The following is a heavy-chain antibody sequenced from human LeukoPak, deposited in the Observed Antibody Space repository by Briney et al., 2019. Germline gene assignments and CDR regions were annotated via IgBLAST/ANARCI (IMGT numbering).Heavy chain of an antibody. CDR3: ARDPLIGTLLYQGSYGMDV. CDR1: GGSLSSGSYY. CDR2: IYTSGST. J-gene: IGHJ6*02. V-gene: IGHV4-61*02. D-gene: IGHD1-20*01. Sequence: PSQTLSLTCTVSGGSLSSGSYYWRWIRQPAGKGLEWIGRIYTSGSTNYNPSLKSRVPISVDTSKNQFSLELSSVTAADTAVYYCARDPLIGTLLYQGSYGMDVWGQGTTVTVSS.